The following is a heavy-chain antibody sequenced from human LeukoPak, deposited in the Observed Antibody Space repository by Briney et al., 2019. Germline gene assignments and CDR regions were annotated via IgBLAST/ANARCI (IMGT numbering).Heavy chain of an antibody. CDR3: ARGRGSSSIYYYYGMDV. CDR2: IYPGDPDT. J-gene: IGHJ6*02. D-gene: IGHD6-6*01. CDR1: GYSFTSYW. V-gene: IGHV5-51*01. Sequence: GESLKISCKGSGYSFTSYWIGWVRQMPGKGLEWMGIIYPGDPDTRYSSSFQGQVTISADKSISTAYLQWSSLKASDTAMYYCARGRGSSSIYYYYGMDVWGQGTTVTVSS.